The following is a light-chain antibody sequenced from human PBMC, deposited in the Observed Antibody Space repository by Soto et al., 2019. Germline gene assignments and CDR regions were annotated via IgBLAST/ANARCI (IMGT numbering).Light chain of an antibody. J-gene: IGKJ1*01. CDR2: GAS. Sequence: EIVLTQSPGTLSLSPGERATLSCRASPSLSRTHLAWYQQRPGQAPSLLIYGASSRATGIPDRFSGSGSGTDFTLTISRLEPEDLAVYYCQQYDVSPWTFGQGTKVEIK. V-gene: IGKV3-20*01. CDR1: PSLSRTH. CDR3: QQYDVSPWT.